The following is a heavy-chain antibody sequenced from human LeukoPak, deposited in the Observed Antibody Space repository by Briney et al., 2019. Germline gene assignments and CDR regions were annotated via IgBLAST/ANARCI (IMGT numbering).Heavy chain of an antibody. Sequence: SETLSLTCTVSGGSISSYYWSWIRQPPGKGLEWIGSIYHGETTYYNPSLKTRLTISVDMSKNQFSLKLSSVTAADTAVYYCASNWSDFDYWGQGILVTVSS. V-gene: IGHV4-59*08. CDR1: GGSISSYY. J-gene: IGHJ4*02. D-gene: IGHD1-1*01. CDR2: IYHGETT. CDR3: ASNWSDFDY.